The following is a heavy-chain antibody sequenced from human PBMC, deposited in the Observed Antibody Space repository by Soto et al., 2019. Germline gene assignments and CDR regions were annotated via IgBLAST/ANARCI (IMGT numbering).Heavy chain of an antibody. Sequence: GGSLRLSCAASGFSFASFAMTWVRQAPGKGLEWVATISGSDGKTYYADSVKGRFSISRDTSRNTLYLQMNSLRADDTAIYYCAKWSYLDYWGQGTRVTVSS. CDR1: GFSFASFA. D-gene: IGHD3-3*01. CDR2: ISGSDGKT. V-gene: IGHV3-23*01. CDR3: AKWSYLDY. J-gene: IGHJ4*02.